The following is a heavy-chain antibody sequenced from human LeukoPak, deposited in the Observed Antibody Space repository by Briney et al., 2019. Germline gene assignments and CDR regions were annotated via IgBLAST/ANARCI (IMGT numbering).Heavy chain of an antibody. CDR2: ISYDGSNK. Sequence: PGGSLRLSCAASGLTFSSYGMHWVRQAPGKGLEWVAVISYDGSNKYYADSVKGRFTISRDNSKNTLYLQMNSLRAEDTAVYYCAKGVGYDSSGYNDYWGQGTLVTVSS. CDR3: AKGVGYDSSGYNDY. D-gene: IGHD3-22*01. J-gene: IGHJ4*02. V-gene: IGHV3-30*18. CDR1: GLTFSSYG.